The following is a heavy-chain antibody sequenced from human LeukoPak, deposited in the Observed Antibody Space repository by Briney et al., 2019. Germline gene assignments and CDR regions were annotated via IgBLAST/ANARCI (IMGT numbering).Heavy chain of an antibody. J-gene: IGHJ4*02. CDR1: GFTFSSYA. V-gene: IGHV3-23*01. D-gene: IGHD3-10*01. Sequence: GGSLRLSCAASGFTFSSYAMTWVRQAPGKGLEWVSAISGSGGSTYYADSVKGRFTISRDNSKNTLYLQMNSLRAEDTAVYYCAKASGFGELLTYFDYWGQGTLVTVSS. CDR3: AKASGFGELLTYFDY. CDR2: ISGSGGST.